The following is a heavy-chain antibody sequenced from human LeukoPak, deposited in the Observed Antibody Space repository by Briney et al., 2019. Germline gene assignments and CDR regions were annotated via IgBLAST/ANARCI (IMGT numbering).Heavy chain of an antibody. Sequence: SETLSLTCAVYGVSFSGYYWSWIRQPPGKGLEWIGEINHSGSTNYSPSLKSRDTISLDTSKNQFSLKPSSVTAADTAVYYCARGPGITIFGVARNWFDPWGQGTLVTVSS. V-gene: IGHV4-34*01. D-gene: IGHD3-3*01. CDR2: INHSGST. J-gene: IGHJ5*02. CDR3: ARGPGITIFGVARNWFDP. CDR1: GVSFSGYY.